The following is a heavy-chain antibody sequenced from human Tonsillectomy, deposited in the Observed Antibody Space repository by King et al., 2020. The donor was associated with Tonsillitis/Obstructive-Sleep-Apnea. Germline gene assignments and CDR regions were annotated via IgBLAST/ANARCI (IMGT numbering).Heavy chain of an antibody. Sequence: VQLVESGGGLIQPGGSLRLSCAASGFTVSRKYMSWVRQAPGKGLEWVSVIYSGGSTYYGDSVKGRFTISRDNSKNTVHLQMNSLRADTTAVYYCATSPVSASSFYFDSWGQGTLVTVSS. V-gene: IGHV3-53*01. J-gene: IGHJ4*02. CDR3: ATSPVSASSFYFDS. CDR2: IYSGGST. D-gene: IGHD6-6*01. CDR1: GFTVSRKY.